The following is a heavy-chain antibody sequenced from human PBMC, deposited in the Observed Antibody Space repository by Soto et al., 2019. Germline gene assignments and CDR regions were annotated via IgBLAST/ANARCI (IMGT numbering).Heavy chain of an antibody. CDR2: ISSSSSYI. Sequence: GGSLRLSCAASGFTFSSYSMNWVRQAPGKGLEWVSSISSSSSYIYYADSVKGRFTISRDNAKSSLYLQMNSLRAEDTAVYYCARDLRTLEWPVDYWGQGTLVTVSS. V-gene: IGHV3-21*01. D-gene: IGHD3-3*01. CDR1: GFTFSSYS. J-gene: IGHJ4*02. CDR3: ARDLRTLEWPVDY.